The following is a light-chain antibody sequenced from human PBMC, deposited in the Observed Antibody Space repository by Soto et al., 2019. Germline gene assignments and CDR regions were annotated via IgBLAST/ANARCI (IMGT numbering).Light chain of an antibody. J-gene: IGKJ4*01. CDR1: QSITIY. Sequence: DLQMTQSPSSLSASVGDRVTITCRASQSITIYLNWYQQKPGKAPKLLIFATSSLQSGVPSRFSGSGSGTDFTLTISSLQPEGLATYYCQQSLTTPLTFGGGTKVEIK. CDR3: QQSLTTPLT. V-gene: IGKV1-39*01. CDR2: ATS.